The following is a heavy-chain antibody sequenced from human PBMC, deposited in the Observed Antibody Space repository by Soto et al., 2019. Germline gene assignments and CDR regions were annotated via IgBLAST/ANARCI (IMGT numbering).Heavy chain of an antibody. CDR3: ARGLRSWTYYFDY. CDR1: GGSFGGYY. Sequence: SETLSLTCAVYGGSFGGYYWSWIRQPPGKGLEWIGEINHSGSTNNNPSLKSRVTISVDTSKNQFSLKLSSVTAADTAVYYCARGLRSWTYYFDYWGQGIQVTVSS. J-gene: IGHJ4*02. CDR2: INHSGST. V-gene: IGHV4-34*01. D-gene: IGHD6-13*01.